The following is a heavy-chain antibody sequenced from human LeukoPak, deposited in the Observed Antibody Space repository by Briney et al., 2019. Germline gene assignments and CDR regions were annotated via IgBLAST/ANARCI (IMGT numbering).Heavy chain of an antibody. V-gene: IGHV3-15*01. CDR1: GLTFSDAW. CDR2: IKSKTDGGTT. D-gene: IGHD5-18*01. Sequence: PGGSLRLSCAASGLTFSDAWMSWVRQAPGKGLEWVGRIKSKTDGGTTDYAAPVKGRFTISRDDSKNTLYLQMNSLKTEDTAVYYCTTDLTFVDTAMADYWGQGTLVTVSS. CDR3: TTDLTFVDTAMADY. J-gene: IGHJ4*02.